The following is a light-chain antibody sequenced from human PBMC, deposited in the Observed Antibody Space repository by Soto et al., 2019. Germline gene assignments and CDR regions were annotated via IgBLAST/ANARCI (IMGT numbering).Light chain of an antibody. V-gene: IGLV2-23*01. Sequence: QSALTQPASVSGSPGQSISISCTGTSSDVGSSNFLSWYQQHPGKAPKLMIYDGNQRTSGVSNRFSGSKSGNTASLTISGLQPEDEADYYCCAYASTHLVFGGGTKVTVL. J-gene: IGLJ3*02. CDR3: CAYASTHLV. CDR2: DGN. CDR1: SSDVGSSNF.